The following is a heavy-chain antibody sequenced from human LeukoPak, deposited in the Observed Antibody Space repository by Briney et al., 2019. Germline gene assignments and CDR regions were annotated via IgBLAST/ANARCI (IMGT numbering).Heavy chain of an antibody. Sequence: SVKVSCKASGGTFSSYAISWVRQAPGQGLELMGGIIPIFGTANYAQKFQGRVTITADESTSTAYMELSSLRSEDTAVYYCARSEITTVTTSDYWGQGTLVTVSS. CDR1: GGTFSSYA. J-gene: IGHJ4*02. CDR3: ARSEITTVTTSDY. D-gene: IGHD4-17*01. V-gene: IGHV1-69*13. CDR2: IIPIFGTA.